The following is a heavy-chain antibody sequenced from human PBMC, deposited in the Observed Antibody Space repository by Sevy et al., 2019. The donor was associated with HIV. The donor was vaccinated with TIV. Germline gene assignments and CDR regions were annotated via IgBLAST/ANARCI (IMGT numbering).Heavy chain of an antibody. V-gene: IGHV3-64D*06. CDR2: ISSNGGST. D-gene: IGHD3-3*01. CDR1: GFTFSSYA. CDR3: VRGYYDFCSGYYTDYYYGMDV. J-gene: IGHJ6*02. Sequence: GGSLRLSCSASGFTFSSYAMHWVRQAPGKGLEYVSAISSNGGSTYYADSVKGRFTISRDNSKNTLYLQMSSLRAEDTAVYYCVRGYYDFCSGYYTDYYYGMDVWGQGTTVIVSS.